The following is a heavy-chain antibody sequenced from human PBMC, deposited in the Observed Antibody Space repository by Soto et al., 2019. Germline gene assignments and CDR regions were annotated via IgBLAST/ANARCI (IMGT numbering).Heavy chain of an antibody. CDR1: GYTFTSYA. Sequence: ASVKVSCKACGYTFTSYAMHWVRQAPGQRLEWMGWINAGNGNTKYSQKFQGRVTITRDTSASTAYMELSSLRSEDTAVYYCARDPSYYGMDVWGQGTTVTVSS. V-gene: IGHV1-3*01. CDR2: INAGNGNT. CDR3: ARDPSYYGMDV. J-gene: IGHJ6*02.